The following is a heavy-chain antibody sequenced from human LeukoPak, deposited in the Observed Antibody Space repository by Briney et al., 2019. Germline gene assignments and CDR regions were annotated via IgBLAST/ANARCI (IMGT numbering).Heavy chain of an antibody. J-gene: IGHJ5*02. Sequence: ASVTVSFKASGYTFTSYGISWVRQAPGQGLEWMGWINPNSGGTNYAQKFQGRVTMTRDTSISTAYMELSRLRSDDTAVYYCARGLSTVTTFFWFDPWGQGTLVTVSS. CDR3: ARGLSTVTTFFWFDP. V-gene: IGHV1-2*02. D-gene: IGHD4-11*01. CDR2: INPNSGGT. CDR1: GYTFTSYG.